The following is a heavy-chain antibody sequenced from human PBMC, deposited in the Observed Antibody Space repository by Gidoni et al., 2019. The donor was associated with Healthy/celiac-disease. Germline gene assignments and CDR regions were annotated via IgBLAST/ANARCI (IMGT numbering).Heavy chain of an antibody. D-gene: IGHD6-13*01. CDR2: INPSGGST. V-gene: IGHV1-46*01. J-gene: IGHJ4*02. Sequence: QVQLVQSGAEVKKPGASVKVSCKASGYTFTSYYMHWVRQAPGQGLEWMGIINPSGGSTSYAQKFQGRVTMTRDTSTSTVYMELSSLRSEDTAVYYCARDTQPRRGYSSSWYMGYFDYWGQGTLVTVSS. CDR1: GYTFTSYY. CDR3: ARDTQPRRGYSSSWYMGYFDY.